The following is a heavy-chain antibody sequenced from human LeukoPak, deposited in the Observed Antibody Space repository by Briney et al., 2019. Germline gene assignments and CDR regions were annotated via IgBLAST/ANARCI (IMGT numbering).Heavy chain of an antibody. D-gene: IGHD3-22*01. Sequence: PSETLSPTCTVSGGSISSGSYYWSWIRQPAGKGLEWIGRIYTSGSTNYNPSLKSRVTISVDTSKNQFSLKVSSVTAADTAVYYCARERWYYDDSSGYYDYWGQGTLVTVSS. J-gene: IGHJ4*02. V-gene: IGHV4-61*02. CDR1: GGSISSGSYY. CDR3: ARERWYYDDSSGYYDY. CDR2: IYTSGST.